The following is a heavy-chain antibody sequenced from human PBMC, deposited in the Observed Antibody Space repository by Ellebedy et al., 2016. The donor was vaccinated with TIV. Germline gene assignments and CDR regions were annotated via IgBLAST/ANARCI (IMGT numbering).Heavy chain of an antibody. CDR2: IHTSGST. Sequence: SETLSLXXTVSGGSISSYYWSWIRQPAGKGLELIGRIHTSGSTNYNTSLKSRVTMSVDTSKNQFSLKLNSVTAADTAVYYCARVSGGRLDYWGQGTLVTVSS. CDR1: GGSISSYY. D-gene: IGHD4-23*01. V-gene: IGHV4-4*07. CDR3: ARVSGGRLDY. J-gene: IGHJ4*02.